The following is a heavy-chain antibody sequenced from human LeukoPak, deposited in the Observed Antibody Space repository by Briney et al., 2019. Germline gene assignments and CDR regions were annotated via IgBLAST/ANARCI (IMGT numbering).Heavy chain of an antibody. CDR3: ARDDILTGRYYFDY. CDR2: ISSSSSYI. CDR1: GFTFSSYS. Sequence: GGSLRLSCAASGFTFSSYSMNWVRQAPGKGLEWVSSISSSSSYIYYADSVKGRFTISRDNAKNSLYLQMNSLRAEDMAVYYCARDDILTGRYYFDYWGQGTLVTVSS. J-gene: IGHJ4*02. D-gene: IGHD3-9*01. V-gene: IGHV3-21*01.